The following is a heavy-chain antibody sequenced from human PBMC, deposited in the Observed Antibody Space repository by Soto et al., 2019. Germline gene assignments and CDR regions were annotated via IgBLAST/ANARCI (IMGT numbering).Heavy chain of an antibody. D-gene: IGHD3-10*01. V-gene: IGHV1-58*01. J-gene: IGHJ6*02. CDR2: IAVGSGNT. Sequence: SVKVSCKASGFTFTSSAVQWVRQALGQRLEWIGWIAVGSGNTNYAQKFQERVTITRDMSTSTAYMELSSLRSEDTAVYYCAADASVVTMVRGVKTYYDYGMDVWGQGTTVTVSS. CDR3: AADASVVTMVRGVKTYYDYGMDV. CDR1: GFTFTSSA.